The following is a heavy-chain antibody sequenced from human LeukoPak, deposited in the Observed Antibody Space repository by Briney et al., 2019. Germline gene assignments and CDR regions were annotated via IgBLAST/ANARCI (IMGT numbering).Heavy chain of an antibody. CDR3: ARDEGLYDSSGYYEGDAFDI. Sequence: SETLSLTCTVSGGSISSGYHWGWIRQPPGKGLEWIGSIYHSGSTYYNPSLKSRVTISVDTSKNQFSLKLSSVTAADTAVYYCARDEGLYDSSGYYEGDAFDIWGQGTMVTVSS. CDR2: IYHSGST. V-gene: IGHV4-38-2*02. D-gene: IGHD3-22*01. J-gene: IGHJ3*02. CDR1: GGSISSGYH.